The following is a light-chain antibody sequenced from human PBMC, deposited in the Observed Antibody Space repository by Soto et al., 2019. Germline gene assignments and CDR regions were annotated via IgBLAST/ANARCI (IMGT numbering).Light chain of an antibody. CDR1: QSVSSN. CDR3: QQYNNWPPIT. CDR2: GAS. V-gene: IGKV3-15*01. J-gene: IGKJ5*01. Sequence: EIVLTQSPGTLSLSPGEEATLSCRASQSVSSNLAWYQQKPGQAPRLLIYGASTRATGIPARFSGSGSGTEFTLTISSLQSEDFAVYYCQQYNNWPPITFGQGTRLEIK.